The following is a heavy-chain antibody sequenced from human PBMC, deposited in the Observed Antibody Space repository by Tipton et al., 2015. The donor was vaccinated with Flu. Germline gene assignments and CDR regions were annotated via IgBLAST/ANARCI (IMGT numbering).Heavy chain of an antibody. Sequence: QMQLVQSGAEVKKPGSSVKVSCKASGGTFSSYATSWVRQAPGQGLEWMGGIIPIFGTANYAQKFQGRVTITADESTSTAYMELSSLRSEDTAVYYCARVAGAAAGTSYYFDYWGQGTLVTVSS. CDR1: GGTFSSYA. J-gene: IGHJ4*02. V-gene: IGHV1-69*01. D-gene: IGHD6-13*01. CDR2: IIPIFGTA. CDR3: ARVAGAAAGTSYYFDY.